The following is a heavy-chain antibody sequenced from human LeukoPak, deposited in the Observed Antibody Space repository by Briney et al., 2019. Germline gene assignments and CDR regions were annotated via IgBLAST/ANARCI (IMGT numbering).Heavy chain of an antibody. V-gene: IGHV1-2*02. Sequence: ASVKVSCKASGYTFTGFYMHWVRQAPGQGLEWMGMINPNSGGTNYAQKFQGRVTMTRDTSISTAYMELSRLRSDDTAVYYCARDGPGEYDILSGTMNRFSGYNWFDPWGQGTLVTVSS. D-gene: IGHD3-9*01. CDR1: GYTFTGFY. J-gene: IGHJ5*02. CDR2: INPNSGGT. CDR3: ARDGPGEYDILSGTMNRFSGYNWFDP.